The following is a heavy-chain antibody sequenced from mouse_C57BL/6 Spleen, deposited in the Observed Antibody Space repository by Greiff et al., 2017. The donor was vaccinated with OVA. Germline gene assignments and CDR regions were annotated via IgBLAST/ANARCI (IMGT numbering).Heavy chain of an antibody. D-gene: IGHD1-1*01. Sequence: EVQRVESEGGLVQPGSSMKLSCTASGFTFSDYYMAWVRQVPEKGLEWVANINYDGSSTYYLDSLKSRFIISRDNAKNILYLQMSSLKSEDTATYYCARDHPITTVVATDWYFDVWGTGTTVTVSS. CDR3: ARDHPITTVVATDWYFDV. CDR2: INYDGSST. CDR1: GFTFSDYY. J-gene: IGHJ1*03. V-gene: IGHV5-16*01.